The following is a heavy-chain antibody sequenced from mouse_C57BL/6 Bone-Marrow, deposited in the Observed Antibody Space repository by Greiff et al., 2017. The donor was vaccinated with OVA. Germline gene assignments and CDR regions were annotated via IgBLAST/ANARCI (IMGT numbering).Heavy chain of an antibody. CDR2: ISSGGSYT. Sequence: EVQRVESGGDLVKPGGSLKLSCAASGFTFSSYGMSWVRQTPDKRLEWVATISSGGSYTYYPDSVKGRFTISRDNAKNTLHLQMSSLKSEDTAMYYCANPFAYWGQGTLVTVSA. V-gene: IGHV5-6*01. J-gene: IGHJ3*01. CDR3: ANPFAY. CDR1: GFTFSSYG.